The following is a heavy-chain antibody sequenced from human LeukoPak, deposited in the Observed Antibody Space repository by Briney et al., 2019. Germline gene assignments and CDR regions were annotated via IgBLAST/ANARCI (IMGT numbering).Heavy chain of an antibody. CDR1: SGSFSGYY. J-gene: IGHJ4*02. D-gene: IGHD3-22*01. CDR2: VNHSGST. V-gene: IGHV4-34*01. Sequence: PSETLSLTCAVYSGSFSGYYWSWIRQPPGKGLEWIGEVNHSGSTNYNPSLKSRVTISVDTSKNQFSLKLSSVTAADTAVYYCAVLNYYDSSGPPGFGYWGQGTLVTVSS. CDR3: AVLNYYDSSGPPGFGY.